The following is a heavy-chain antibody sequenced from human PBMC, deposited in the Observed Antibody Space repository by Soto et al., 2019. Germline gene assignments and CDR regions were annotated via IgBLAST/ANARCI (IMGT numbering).Heavy chain of an antibody. V-gene: IGHV1-18*01. CDR2: ISAYNGNT. J-gene: IGHJ1*01. CDR3: ARDRVVVVLAATPVYFQH. Sequence: QVQLVQSGAEVKKPGASVRVSCKASGYTVTSYGISWVRQAPGQGLEWMGWISAYNGNTNYAQKLQGRVTMTTDTSTSTAYMELRSLRSDDTAVYYCARDRVVVVLAATPVYFQHWGQGTLVTVSS. CDR1: GYTVTSYG. D-gene: IGHD2-15*01.